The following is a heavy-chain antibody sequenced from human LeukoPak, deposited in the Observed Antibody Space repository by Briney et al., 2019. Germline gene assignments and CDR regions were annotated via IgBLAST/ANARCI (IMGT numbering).Heavy chain of an antibody. Sequence: PGGSLRLSCAASGFTFSHHCMSWVRQAPGKGLEWVATIKQDGTEKDYVDSVKGRFTISRDDAKNSLYLQMNNMRAEDTAVYYCAKEGGYMYDYVGGSDYRGQGTLVTVSS. CDR2: IKQDGTEK. CDR1: GFTFSHHC. CDR3: AKEGGYMYDYVGGSDY. V-gene: IGHV3-7*03. J-gene: IGHJ4*02. D-gene: IGHD3-16*01.